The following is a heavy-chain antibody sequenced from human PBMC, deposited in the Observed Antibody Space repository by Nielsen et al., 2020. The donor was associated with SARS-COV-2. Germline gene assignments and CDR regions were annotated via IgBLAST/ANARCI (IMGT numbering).Heavy chain of an antibody. CDR3: ARDRGGIAAAGTYYYYYMDV. CDR1: GFTFSSYA. CDR2: ISYDGSNK. Sequence: GESLKISCAASGFTFSSYAMHWVRQAPGKGLEWVAVISYDGSNKYYADSVKGRFTISRDNSKNTLYLQMNSLRAEDTAVYYCARDRGGIAAAGTYYYYYMDVWGKGTTVTVSS. V-gene: IGHV3-30-3*01. D-gene: IGHD6-13*01. J-gene: IGHJ6*03.